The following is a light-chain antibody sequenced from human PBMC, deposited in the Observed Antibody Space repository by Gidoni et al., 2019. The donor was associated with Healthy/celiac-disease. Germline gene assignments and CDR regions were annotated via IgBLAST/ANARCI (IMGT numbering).Light chain of an antibody. CDR2: LGS. CDR1: QSLLHSNGYKD. J-gene: IGKJ2*03. V-gene: IGKV2-28*01. CDR3: MQALQTPPS. Sequence: DIVMTQSRLSLPVTPGEPAAISCRSSQSLLHSNGYKDLDWYLQKHGQSPQLLIYLGSNRASGVPDRFSGSGSVTDFTLNISRVEADDVGVYYCMQALQTPPSFGQGTKLEIK.